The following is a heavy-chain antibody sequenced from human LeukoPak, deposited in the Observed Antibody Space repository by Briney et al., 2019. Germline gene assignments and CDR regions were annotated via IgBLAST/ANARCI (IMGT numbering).Heavy chain of an antibody. CDR3: ARDKWSGGGLAQFDP. D-gene: IGHD2-15*01. V-gene: IGHV4-59*01. J-gene: IGHJ5*02. Sequence: SETLSLTCTVSGGSISDYYWSWIRQPPGKGLEWIAYIYYSGNTKVNPSLKSRVTVSVDTSKNQFSLKLTSVTAADTAVYYCARDKWSGGGLAQFDPWGQGTLVTLSS. CDR1: GGSISDYY. CDR2: IYYSGNT.